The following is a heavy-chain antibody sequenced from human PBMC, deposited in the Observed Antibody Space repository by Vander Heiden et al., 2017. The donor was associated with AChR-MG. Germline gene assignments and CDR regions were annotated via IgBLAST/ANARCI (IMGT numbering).Heavy chain of an antibody. J-gene: IGHJ6*02. CDR2: IYWKEDK. CDR1: GFSRSTSGVA. V-gene: IGHV2-5*01. CDR3: AHRHGSGCLDV. Sequence: QITLEESGPTLVKPTQTLTLTCTFSGFSRSTSGVAVGWIRQPPGKALEWLALIYWKEDKRFSPSLKSRLTITKDTSNKQVVLTMTNMDPVDTATDYCAHRHGSGCLDVWGQGTKVTVSS. D-gene: IGHD6-19*01.